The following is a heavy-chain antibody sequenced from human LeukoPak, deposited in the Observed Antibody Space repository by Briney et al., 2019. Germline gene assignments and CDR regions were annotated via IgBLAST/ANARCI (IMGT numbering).Heavy chain of an antibody. D-gene: IGHD2-21*02. Sequence: SETLSLTCTVSGCPIRSSGHYWTWIRQHPEKGLEWIGYISHSGNTYYTQSLKTRISISLGTSSNHFSLRLSSVTAADTAVYYCARARYVCGGGCPKVANWVDPWGQGTLVTVSS. J-gene: IGHJ5*02. CDR3: ARARYVCGGGCPKVANWVDP. V-gene: IGHV4-31*03. CDR2: ISHSGNT. CDR1: GCPIRSSGHY.